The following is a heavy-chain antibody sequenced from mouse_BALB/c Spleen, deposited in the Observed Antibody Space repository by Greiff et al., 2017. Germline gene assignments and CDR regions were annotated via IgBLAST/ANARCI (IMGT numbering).Heavy chain of an antibody. D-gene: IGHD1-2*01. Sequence: VQLKESGPELEKPGASVKISCKASGYSFTGYNMNWVKQSNGKSLEWIGNIDPYYGGTSYNQKFKGKATLTVDKSSSTAYMQLKSLTSEDSAVYYCARLITTATYDYYAMDYWGQGTSVTVSS. V-gene: IGHV1-39*01. CDR1: GYSFTGYN. CDR2: IDPYYGGT. CDR3: ARLITTATYDYYAMDY. J-gene: IGHJ4*01.